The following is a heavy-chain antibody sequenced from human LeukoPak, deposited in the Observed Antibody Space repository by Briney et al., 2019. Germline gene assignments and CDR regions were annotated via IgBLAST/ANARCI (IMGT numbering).Heavy chain of an antibody. CDR3: AREGTYYYDSSGYD. D-gene: IGHD3-22*01. CDR2: IKQDGSEK. CDR1: GFTFSSYW. Sequence: GGSLRLPCAASGFTFSSYWMSWVRQAPGKGLEWVANIKQDGSEKYYVDSVKGRFTISRDNAKNSLYLQMNSLRAEDTAVYYCAREGTYYYDSSGYDWGQGTLVTVSS. J-gene: IGHJ4*02. V-gene: IGHV3-7*01.